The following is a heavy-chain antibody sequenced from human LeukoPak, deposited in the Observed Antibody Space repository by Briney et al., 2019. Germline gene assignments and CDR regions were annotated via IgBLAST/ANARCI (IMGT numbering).Heavy chain of an antibody. CDR2: INSDGSST. CDR3: ASLTGDLHYDY. D-gene: IGHD7-27*01. Sequence: GGSLRLSCAASGFTFSSNWMHWVRQAPDKGLVWVSRINSDGSSTSYADSVKGRFTISRDNAKNTLYLQMNSLRVEDTAVYYCASLTGDLHYDYWGQGTLVTVSS. J-gene: IGHJ4*02. CDR1: GFTFSSNW. V-gene: IGHV3-74*01.